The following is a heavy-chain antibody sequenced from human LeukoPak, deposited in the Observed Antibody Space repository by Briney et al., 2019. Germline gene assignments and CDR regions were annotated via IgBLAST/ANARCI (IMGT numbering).Heavy chain of an antibody. CDR1: GFIFSNYA. CDR3: AKDANSGSYFFYFDY. Sequence: GGSLRLSCAASGFIFSNYAMTWVRQAPGKGLEWVSALSGSGGSTYYADSVKGRFTISRDNSKNTVYLQMNSLRAEDTATYYCAKDANSGSYFFYFDYWGQGTLVTVSS. V-gene: IGHV3-23*01. CDR2: LSGSGGST. D-gene: IGHD1-26*01. J-gene: IGHJ4*02.